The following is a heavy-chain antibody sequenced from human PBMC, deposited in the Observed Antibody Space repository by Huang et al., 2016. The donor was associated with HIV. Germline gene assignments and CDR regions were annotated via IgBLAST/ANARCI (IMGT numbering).Heavy chain of an antibody. Sequence: EVQLVESGGGLVQPGGSLGLFCAASGFSFSSSWMSWVRQGPGKGVEWVANKRGDGGDKSHVDSVKGRFTISRDNAKNSLYLQMDSLGVGDTAVYYCARDQEGALDYWGQGVLVTVSS. CDR3: ARDQEGALDY. D-gene: IGHD3-16*01. J-gene: IGHJ4*02. CDR2: KRGDGGDK. CDR1: GFSFSSSW. V-gene: IGHV3-7*01.